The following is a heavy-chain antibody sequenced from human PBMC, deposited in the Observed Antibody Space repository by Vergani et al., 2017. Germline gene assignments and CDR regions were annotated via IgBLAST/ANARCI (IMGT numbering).Heavy chain of an antibody. Sequence: QVQLVQSGAEVKKPGSSVKVSCKASGGTFSSYAISWVRQAPGQGLEWMGRIIPIFGTENYAQKFQGRVTITADESTSTAYMELSSLRSEDTAVYYWARCAWNMVRGVSRGRNWFDPWGQGTLVTVSS. CDR1: GGTFSSYA. CDR3: ARCAWNMVRGVSRGRNWFDP. J-gene: IGHJ5*02. V-gene: IGHV1-69*13. D-gene: IGHD3-10*01. CDR2: IIPIFGTE.